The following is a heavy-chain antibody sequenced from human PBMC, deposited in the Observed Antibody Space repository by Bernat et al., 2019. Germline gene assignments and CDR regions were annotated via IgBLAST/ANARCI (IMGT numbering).Heavy chain of an antibody. CDR3: ARESKGGGVISRYFDY. Sequence: QVQLQESGPGLVKPSQTLSLTCTVSGGSISSGSYYWSWIRQPAGKGLEWLGRIYTSGSTNYKPSLKSRVTISVDTSKKQFSLKRSSVTATDAAVYYWARESKGGGVISRYFDYWGKGTLVTVSS. V-gene: IGHV4-61*02. CDR1: GGSISSGSYY. D-gene: IGHD3-10*01. J-gene: IGHJ4*02. CDR2: IYTSGST.